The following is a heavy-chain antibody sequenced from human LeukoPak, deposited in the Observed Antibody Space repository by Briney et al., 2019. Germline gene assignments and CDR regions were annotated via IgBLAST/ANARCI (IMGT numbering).Heavy chain of an antibody. CDR1: GGSLSGYY. CDR3: ASHVRSGKIRGTAAAGNFDY. D-gene: IGHD6-13*01. J-gene: IGHJ4*02. Sequence: GTPSVTCAVHGGSLSGYYWSWSRHPPGKGLEWIGRIYTSGSTNYNPSLKSRVTISVDTSKNQFSLKLSSVTAADTAVYYCASHVRSGKIRGTAAAGNFDYWGQGTLVTVSS. CDR2: IYTSGST. V-gene: IGHV4-59*10.